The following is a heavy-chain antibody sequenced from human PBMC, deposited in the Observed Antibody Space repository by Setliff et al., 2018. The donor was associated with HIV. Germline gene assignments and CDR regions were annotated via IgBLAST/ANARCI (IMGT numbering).Heavy chain of an antibody. Sequence: PGGSLGLSCAASGFTFSSHGMHWVRRAPGKGLECVANIWYDGSKKYYADSVKGRFTISRDNSENTLYLEMNNLRAEDTAVYYCARDTWYYSAKHLDVWGKGTTVTVSS. J-gene: IGHJ6*04. CDR3: ARDTWYYSAKHLDV. D-gene: IGHD3-10*01. CDR1: GFTFSSHG. V-gene: IGHV3-33*01. CDR2: IWYDGSKK.